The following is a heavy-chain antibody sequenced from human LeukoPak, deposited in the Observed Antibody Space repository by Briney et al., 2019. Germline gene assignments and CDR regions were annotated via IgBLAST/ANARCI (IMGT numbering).Heavy chain of an antibody. CDR2: INWNGGST. CDR1: GFTFDDYG. J-gene: IGHJ4*02. V-gene: IGHV3-20*04. CDR3: ARTIYSGSYYGGYYFDY. Sequence: AGGSLRLSCAASGFTFDDYGMSWVRHAPGKGLEWVSGINWNGGSTGYADSVKGRFTISRDNAKNSLYLQMNSLRAEDTALYYCARTIYSGSYYGGYYFDYWGQGTLVTVSS. D-gene: IGHD1-26*01.